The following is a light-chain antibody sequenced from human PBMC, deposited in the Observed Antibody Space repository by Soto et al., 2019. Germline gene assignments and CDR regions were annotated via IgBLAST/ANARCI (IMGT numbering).Light chain of an antibody. Sequence: DVVMTQSPLSLPVTLGQPASISCRSSQSLVYSDGNTYLNWFQQTPGQAPRLLIHGASTRATGIPDRFSGSGSGTDFTLTLSRLESEDSAVYYCHQYASSPLTFGQGTRLEIK. J-gene: IGKJ5*01. CDR3: HQYASSPLT. CDR2: GAS. CDR1: QSLVYSDGNTY. V-gene: IGKV2-30*01.